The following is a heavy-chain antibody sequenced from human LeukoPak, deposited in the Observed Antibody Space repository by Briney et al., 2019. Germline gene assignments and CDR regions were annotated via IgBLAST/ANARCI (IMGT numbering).Heavy chain of an antibody. J-gene: IGHJ4*02. D-gene: IGHD6-19*01. CDR1: GYTFTSYA. CDR3: ATGIAVAGRVQRDYFDY. Sequence: ASVKVSCKASGYTFTSYAMHWVRQAPGQRLEWMGWINAGNGNTKYSQKFQGRVTITRDTSISTAYMELSRLTSDDTAVYYCATGIAVAGRVQRDYFDYWGQGTLVTVSS. CDR2: INAGNGNT. V-gene: IGHV1-3*01.